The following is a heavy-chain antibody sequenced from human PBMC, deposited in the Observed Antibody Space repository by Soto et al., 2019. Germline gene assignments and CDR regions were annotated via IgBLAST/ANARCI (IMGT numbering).Heavy chain of an antibody. CDR1: GFTFSSYW. Sequence: GESLKISCAASGFTFSSYWMSWVRQAPGKGLEWVANIKQDGSEKYYVDSVKGRFTISRDNAKNSLYLQMNSLRAEDTAVYYCARDLVTGTTSGYYYYYMDVWGKGTTVTVSS. CDR2: IKQDGSEK. D-gene: IGHD1-7*01. J-gene: IGHJ6*03. V-gene: IGHV3-7*01. CDR3: ARDLVTGTTSGYYYYYMDV.